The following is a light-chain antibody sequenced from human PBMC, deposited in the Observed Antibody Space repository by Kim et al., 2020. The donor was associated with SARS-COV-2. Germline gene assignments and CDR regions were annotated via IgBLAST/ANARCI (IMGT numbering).Light chain of an antibody. J-gene: IGKJ5*01. CDR3: QQYSRPALT. CDR1: QSVSSSY. Sequence: EIVLTQSPGTLSVSPGERATLSCRASQSVSSSYLAWYQQKPGQAPRLLFYGASSRATGIPDRFSGSGSGTDFTLIISRVEPEDSAVYYCQQYSRPALTFGRGTRLEIK. V-gene: IGKV3-20*01. CDR2: GAS.